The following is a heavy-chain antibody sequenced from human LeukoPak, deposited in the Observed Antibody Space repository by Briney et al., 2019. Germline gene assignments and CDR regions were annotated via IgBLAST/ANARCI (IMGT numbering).Heavy chain of an antibody. CDR1: GFTFSSYW. V-gene: IGHV3-74*01. Sequence: GGSLRLSCAASGFTFSSYWMHWVRQAPGKGLVWVSRINSDGSSTTYADSVKGRFAISRDNAKNTLYPQMNSLRAEDTAVYYCARDLGYYCFDYWGQGTLVTVSS. D-gene: IGHD1-26*01. CDR3: ARDLGYYCFDY. CDR2: INSDGSST. J-gene: IGHJ4*02.